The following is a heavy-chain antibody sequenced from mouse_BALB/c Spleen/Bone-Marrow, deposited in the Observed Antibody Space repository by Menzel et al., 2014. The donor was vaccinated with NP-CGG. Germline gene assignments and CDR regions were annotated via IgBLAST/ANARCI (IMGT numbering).Heavy chain of an antibody. CDR1: GYTFTSYW. Sequence: VQLQQSGAELARPGASVKLSCKASGYTFTSYWMQWVKQRPGQGLEWIGAIYPGDGDTRYTQKFKGKATLTADKSSSTAYMQLSSLASEDPAVYYCAGYYDYDGRGYWGQGTTLTVSS. CDR3: AGYYDYDGRGY. CDR2: IYPGDGDT. V-gene: IGHV1-87*01. D-gene: IGHD2-4*01. J-gene: IGHJ2*01.